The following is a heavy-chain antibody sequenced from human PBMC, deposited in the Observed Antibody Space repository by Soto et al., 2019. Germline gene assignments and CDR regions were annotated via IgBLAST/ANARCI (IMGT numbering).Heavy chain of an antibody. V-gene: IGHV1-8*01. CDR3: ARDHSSGWYGPYYYYGMDV. D-gene: IGHD6-19*01. CDR1: GYTFTSYD. CDR2: MNAKSGNT. Sequence: QVQLVQSGAEVKKPGASVKVSCKASGYTFTSYDINWVRQATGQGLEWMGWMNAKSGNTGYAQKFQGRVTMTRNTSISTAYRELSSLRSEDTAVYYCARDHSSGWYGPYYYYGMDVWGQGTTVTVSS. J-gene: IGHJ6*02.